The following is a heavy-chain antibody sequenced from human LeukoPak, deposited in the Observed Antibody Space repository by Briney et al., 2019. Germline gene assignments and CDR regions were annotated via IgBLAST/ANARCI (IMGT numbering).Heavy chain of an antibody. CDR1: GFTFSSYA. D-gene: IGHD1-26*01. CDR3: ASGAYSGSYYLDY. CDR2: ISYDGSNK. Sequence: GGSLRLSCAASGFTFSSYAMHGVRQAPGKGLEWVAVISYDGSNKYYADSVKGRFTISRDNSKNTLYLQMNSLRAEDTAVYYCASGAYSGSYYLDYWGQGTLVTVSS. V-gene: IGHV3-30-3*01. J-gene: IGHJ4*02.